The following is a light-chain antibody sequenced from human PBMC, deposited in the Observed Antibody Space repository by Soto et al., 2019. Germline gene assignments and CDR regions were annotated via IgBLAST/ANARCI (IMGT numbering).Light chain of an antibody. CDR1: SSDVGAYNY. CDR2: EVN. CDR3: SSYAGSNTWV. Sequence: QSALTQPPSASGSPGQSVTISCTGTSSDVGAYNYVSWYRQHPGKAPKLLIFEVNSRPSGVPDRFSGSKSGNTASPTVSGLQAEDESHYYCSSYAGSNTWVFGGGTKLTVL. V-gene: IGLV2-8*01. J-gene: IGLJ3*02.